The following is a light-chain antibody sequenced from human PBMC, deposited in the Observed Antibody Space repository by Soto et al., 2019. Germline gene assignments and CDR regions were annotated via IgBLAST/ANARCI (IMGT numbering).Light chain of an antibody. CDR1: SSNIGSHT. CDR3: ATWDDSLTGPV. CDR2: TKN. J-gene: IGLJ7*01. Sequence: QSVLSQPPSASGTPGQRVTISCSGSSSNIGSHTVNWYQQVPGTTPKLLIFTKNERPSGVPDRFSGSKSGTSASLAISGLQYEDEAVYYCATWDDSLTGPVFGGGTQLTVL. V-gene: IGLV1-44*01.